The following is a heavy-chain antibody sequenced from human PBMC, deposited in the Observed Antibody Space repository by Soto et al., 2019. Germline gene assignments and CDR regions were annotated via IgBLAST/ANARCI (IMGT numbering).Heavy chain of an antibody. CDR3: ARGSWEFDAFDI. CDR2: IYHSGST. CDR1: SGSISSSNW. V-gene: IGHV4-4*02. J-gene: IGHJ3*02. D-gene: IGHD1-26*01. Sequence: ETLSHTCAVSSGSISSSNWWSWVRQPPGKGLEWIGEIYHSGSTNYNPSLKSRVTISVDKSKNQFSLKLSSVTAADTAVYYCARGSWEFDAFDIWGQGTMVTVSS.